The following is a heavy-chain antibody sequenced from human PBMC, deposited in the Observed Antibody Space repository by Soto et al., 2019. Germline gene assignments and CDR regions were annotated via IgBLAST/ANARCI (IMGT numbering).Heavy chain of an antibody. D-gene: IGHD1-26*01. V-gene: IGHV3-33*01. CDR3: ARDRTYSGSFELHFDP. J-gene: IGHJ5*02. CDR1: GFTFSSYG. Sequence: LRLSCAASGFTFSSYGMHWVRQAPGKGLEWVAVIWYDGSNKYYADSVKGRFTISRDNSKNTLYLQMNSLRAEDTAVYYCARDRTYSGSFELHFDPWGQGTLVTVSS. CDR2: IWYDGSNK.